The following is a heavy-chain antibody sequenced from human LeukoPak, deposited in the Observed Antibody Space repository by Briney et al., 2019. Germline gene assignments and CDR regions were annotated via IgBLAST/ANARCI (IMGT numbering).Heavy chain of an antibody. D-gene: IGHD2-21*01. V-gene: IGHV4-39*01. CDR1: GGSTSSSSYY. CDR3: AALRASGAYCGGDCYLRGDDY. CDR2: IYYSGST. J-gene: IGHJ4*02. Sequence: SETLSLTCTVSGGSTSSSSYYWGWIRQPPGKGLEWIGSIYYSGSTYYNPSLKSRVTISVDTSKNQFSLKLSSVTAADTAVYYCAALRASGAYCGGDCYLRGDDYWGQGTLVTVSS.